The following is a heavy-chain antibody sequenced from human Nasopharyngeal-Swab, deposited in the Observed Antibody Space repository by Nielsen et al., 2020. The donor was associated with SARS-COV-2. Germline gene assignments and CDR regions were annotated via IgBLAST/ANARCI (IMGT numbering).Heavy chain of an antibody. CDR2: INPSGGSA. CDR3: ARDRYGSGSFLGY. Sequence: WVRQAPGQGLEWMGIINPSGGSATYAQRFQGKVTMTRDTSTSTVFMELSRLKSEDTAVYYCARDRYGSGSFLGYWGQGTLVTVSS. V-gene: IGHV1-46*01. D-gene: IGHD3-10*01. J-gene: IGHJ4*02.